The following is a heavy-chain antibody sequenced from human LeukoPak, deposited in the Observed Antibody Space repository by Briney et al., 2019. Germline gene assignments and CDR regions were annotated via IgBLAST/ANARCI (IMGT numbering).Heavy chain of an antibody. D-gene: IGHD6-13*01. CDR1: GCTFSDYY. J-gene: IGHJ4*02. CDR2: ISSSSSYT. CDR3: ARDLGQQLVPTYFDY. V-gene: IGHV3-11*05. Sequence: GGSLRLSCAASGCTFSDYYMSWIRQAPGKGLEWVSYISSSSSYTNYADSVEGRFTISRDNAKNSLYLQMNSLRAEDTAVYYCARDLGQQLVPTYFDYWGQGTLVTVSS.